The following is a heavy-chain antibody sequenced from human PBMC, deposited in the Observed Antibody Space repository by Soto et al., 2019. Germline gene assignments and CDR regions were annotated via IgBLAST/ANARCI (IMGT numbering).Heavy chain of an antibody. J-gene: IGHJ6*02. CDR1: GASITSDDYF. CDR3: ARGSMSRGGLSLDV. V-gene: IGHV4-30-4*01. CDR2: FYYTGST. Sequence: QVQLQESGPGLVKPSQTLSLTCTVSGASITSDDYFWGWIRQPPGQGLEWTAFFYYTGSTYYNPSLRRLATISVDTAKFQCSLRLLSVTAADSAVYYCARGSMSRGGLSLDVWGQGITVTVSS. D-gene: IGHD3-10*01.